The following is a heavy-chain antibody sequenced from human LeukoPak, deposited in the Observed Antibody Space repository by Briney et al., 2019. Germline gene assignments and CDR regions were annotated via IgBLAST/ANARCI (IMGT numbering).Heavy chain of an antibody. V-gene: IGHV3-30-3*01. D-gene: IGHD1-26*01. CDR1: GFTFSSYS. CDR2: ISYDGSYK. Sequence: PGGSLRLSCAASGFTFSSYSMHWVRQAPGKGLEWVAVISYDGSYKYYADSVKGRFTISRDNSKNTLYLQMNSLRAEDTAVYFCAREDSGSSDFDYWGQGTLVTVSS. J-gene: IGHJ4*02. CDR3: AREDSGSSDFDY.